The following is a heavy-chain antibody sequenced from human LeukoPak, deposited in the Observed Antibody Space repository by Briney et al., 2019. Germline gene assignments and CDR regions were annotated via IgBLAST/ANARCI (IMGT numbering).Heavy chain of an antibody. CDR2: IIPIFGTA. J-gene: IGHJ4*02. Sequence: SVKVSCKASGGTSSSYAISWVRQAPGQGLEWMGGIIPIFGTANYAQKFRGRVTITADESTSTAYMELSSLRSEDTAVYYCAVVTMVRGVITHFFDYWGQGTLVTVSS. CDR3: AVVTMVRGVITHFFDY. D-gene: IGHD3-10*01. V-gene: IGHV1-69*13. CDR1: GGTSSSYA.